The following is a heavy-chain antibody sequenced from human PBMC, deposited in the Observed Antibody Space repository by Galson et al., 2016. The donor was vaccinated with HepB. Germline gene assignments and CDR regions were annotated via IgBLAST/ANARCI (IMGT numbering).Heavy chain of an antibody. J-gene: IGHJ4*02. CDR1: GGSIDSIYW. CDR2: ISHGGTT. D-gene: IGHD3-10*01. Sequence: LSLTCAVSGGSIDSIYWWTWVRQAPGKGLEWIGQISHGGTTNYKPSLRSRVTILVDRSKNQFSLNLSSVTAADTAVYYCARELGGSGSYDYWGPGTLVTVSS. V-gene: IGHV4-4*02. CDR3: ARELGGSGSYDY.